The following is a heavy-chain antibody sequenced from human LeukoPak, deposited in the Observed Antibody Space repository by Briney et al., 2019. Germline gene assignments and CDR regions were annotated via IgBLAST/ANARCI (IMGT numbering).Heavy chain of an antibody. D-gene: IGHD3-3*01. CDR1: GFTFSSYG. Sequence: GGPLRLSCAASGFTFSSYGMHWVRQAPGKGLEWVAVISYDGSNKYYADSVKGRFTISRDNSKNTLYLQMNSLRAEDTAVYYCAKGCSYDFWSGYYCEEGYFDYWGQGTLVTVSS. CDR2: ISYDGSNK. CDR3: AKGCSYDFWSGYYCEEGYFDY. J-gene: IGHJ4*02. V-gene: IGHV3-30*18.